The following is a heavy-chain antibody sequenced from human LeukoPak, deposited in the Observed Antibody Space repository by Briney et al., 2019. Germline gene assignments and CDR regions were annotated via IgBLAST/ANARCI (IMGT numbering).Heavy chain of an antibody. D-gene: IGHD4-4*01. CDR2: IYYSGST. Sequence: PSETLSLTCTVSGGSISDGGYYWSWIRQHPGKGLEWIGYIYYSGSTYYNPSLKSRVTISVDTSKNQFSLKLSSVTAADTAVYYCASARGDGYSNYGRYLDYWGQGTLVTVSS. J-gene: IGHJ4*02. V-gene: IGHV4-31*03. CDR1: GGSISDGGYY. CDR3: ASARGDGYSNYGRYLDY.